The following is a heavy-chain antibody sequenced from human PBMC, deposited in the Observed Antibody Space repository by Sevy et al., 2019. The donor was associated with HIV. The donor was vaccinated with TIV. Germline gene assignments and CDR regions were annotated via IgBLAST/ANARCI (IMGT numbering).Heavy chain of an antibody. D-gene: IGHD3-10*01. J-gene: IGHJ3*02. Sequence: GGSLRLSCAASGFTFSTYTMNWVRQAPGMGLEWVSSISSSSNYIYYADSVKGRFTISRDNAKNSLYLQMNSLRAEDTAVYYCARPYGSGSWEAFDIWGQRTMVTVSS. CDR2: ISSSSNYI. V-gene: IGHV3-21*01. CDR1: GFTFSTYT. CDR3: ARPYGSGSWEAFDI.